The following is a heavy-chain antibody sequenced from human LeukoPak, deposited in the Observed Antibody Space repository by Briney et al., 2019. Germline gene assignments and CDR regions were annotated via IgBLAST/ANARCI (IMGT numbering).Heavy chain of an antibody. CDR1: GFTFTDYY. J-gene: IGHJ5*02. D-gene: IGHD1-20*01. V-gene: IGHV3-11*01. CDR2: IGGSGTTI. CDR3: ASAVDKHNWKDNWFDP. Sequence: GGSLRLSCAASGFTFTDYYMSWIRQAPGKGLEWVSYIGGSGTTIFYAHSVKGRFTISRDNAKNSLYLQMNSLRAEDTAVYYCASAVDKHNWKDNWFDPWGQGTLFTVTS.